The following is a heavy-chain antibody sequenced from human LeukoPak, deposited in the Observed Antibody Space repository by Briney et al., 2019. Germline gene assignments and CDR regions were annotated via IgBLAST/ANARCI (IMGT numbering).Heavy chain of an antibody. CDR2: IKSKTDGGTT. J-gene: IGHJ4*02. CDR3: TRNYHTYYFDY. Sequence: GSLRLSCAASGFTFSSYSMNWVRQAPGKGLEWVGRIKSKTDGGTTDYAAPVKGRFTISRDDSKNTLYLQMNSLKTEDTAVYYCTRNYHTYYFDYWGQGSLVTVSS. V-gene: IGHV3-15*01. CDR1: GFTFSSYS. D-gene: IGHD1-7*01.